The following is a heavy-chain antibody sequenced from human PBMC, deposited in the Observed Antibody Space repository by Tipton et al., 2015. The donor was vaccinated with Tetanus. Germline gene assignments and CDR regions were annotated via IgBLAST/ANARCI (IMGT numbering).Heavy chain of an antibody. Sequence: GSLRLSCAASEFTLSRFWMSWVRQAPGNGLEWVAAISGSRLTPYYADSVKGRFTISRDNSKNTLSLQMSSLRGEDTAVYYCAREGYWGQGTLVTVSS. CDR3: AREGY. J-gene: IGHJ4*02. CDR2: ISGSRLTP. V-gene: IGHV3-23*01. CDR1: EFTLSRFW.